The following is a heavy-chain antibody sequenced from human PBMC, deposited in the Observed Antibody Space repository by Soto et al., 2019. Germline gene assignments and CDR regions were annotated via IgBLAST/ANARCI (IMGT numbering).Heavy chain of an antibody. Sequence: GGSLRLSCAASGFTFSNAWMNWVRQAPGKGLEWVGRIKSKTDGGTTDYAAPVKGRFTISRDDSKNTLYLQMNSLKTEDTAVFYCTTEPSGSYPDYSGMEVWAQGTTVTVSS. CDR2: IKSKTDGGTT. CDR1: GFTFSNAW. V-gene: IGHV3-15*07. CDR3: TTEPSGSYPDYSGMEV. J-gene: IGHJ6*02. D-gene: IGHD1-26*01.